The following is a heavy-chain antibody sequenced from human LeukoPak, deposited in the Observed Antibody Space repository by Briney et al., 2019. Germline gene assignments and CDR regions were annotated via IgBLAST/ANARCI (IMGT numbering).Heavy chain of an antibody. D-gene: IGHD3-16*01. CDR2: INGDGSNS. V-gene: IGHV3-74*01. CDR3: ARTSPTSHFDF. Sequence: GGSLRLSCVASGFTFTTYWMHWVRQAPGKGLVWVSRINGDGSNSNYTDSVKGRFTISRDNARNTLYLQMNGLRAEDTALYYCARTSPTSHFDFWGQGTLVTVSS. J-gene: IGHJ4*02. CDR1: GFTFTTYW.